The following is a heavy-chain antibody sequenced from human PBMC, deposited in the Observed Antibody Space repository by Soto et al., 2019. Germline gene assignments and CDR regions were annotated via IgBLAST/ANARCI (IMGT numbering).Heavy chain of an antibody. V-gene: IGHV1-46*01. Sequence: GASVKVSCKASGYTFTSYYMHWVRQAPGQGLEWMGIINPSGGSTSYAQKFQGRVTMTRDTSTSTVYMELSSLRSEDTAVYYCALNVVSYEAVAGGGAFSIWGRRSMDTGSS. CDR2: INPSGGST. CDR3: ALNVVSYEAVAGGGAFSI. D-gene: IGHD6-19*01. J-gene: IGHJ3*02. CDR1: GYTFTSYY.